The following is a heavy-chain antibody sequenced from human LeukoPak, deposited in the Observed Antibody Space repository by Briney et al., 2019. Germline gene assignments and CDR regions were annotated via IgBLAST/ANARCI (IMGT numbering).Heavy chain of an antibody. D-gene: IGHD3-10*01. CDR3: ARGGFGELFSSDY. J-gene: IGHJ4*02. CDR1: GFTFSSYS. CDR2: ISSSSSTI. Sequence: GGSRRLSCAASGFTFSSYSMNWVRQAPGKGLEWVSYISSSSSTIYYADSVKGRFTISRDNAKNSLYLQMNSLRAEDTAVYYCARGGFGELFSSDYWGQGTLVTVSS. V-gene: IGHV3-48*01.